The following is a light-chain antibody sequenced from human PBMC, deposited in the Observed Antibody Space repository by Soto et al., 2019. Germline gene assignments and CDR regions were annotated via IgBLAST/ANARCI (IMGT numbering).Light chain of an antibody. J-gene: IGKJ4*01. CDR3: QQFSSYPLT. CDR2: DAS. CDR1: QTVRNNY. V-gene: IGKV3-20*01. Sequence: VFTPAPCSVSLSPGQRASLSGRASQTVRNNYLAWYQQKPGQAPRLLIYDASSRATGIPDRFSGGGSGTDFTLTISRLEPEDFAVYYCQQFSSYPLTFGGGTNVDIK.